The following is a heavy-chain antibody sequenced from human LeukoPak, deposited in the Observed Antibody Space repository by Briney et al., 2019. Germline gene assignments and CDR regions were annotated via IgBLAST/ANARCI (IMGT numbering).Heavy chain of an antibody. J-gene: IGHJ4*02. D-gene: IGHD1-26*01. V-gene: IGHV1-69*13. CDR3: ARGGGVSGSYPTDYYFDY. Sequence: ASVKVSCKASGGTFSSYAISWVRQAPGQGLEWMGGIIPIFGTANYAQKFQGRVTITADESTSTAYMELSSLRSEDTAVCYCARGGGVSGSYPTDYYFDYWGQGTLVTVSS. CDR2: IIPIFGTA. CDR1: GGTFSSYA.